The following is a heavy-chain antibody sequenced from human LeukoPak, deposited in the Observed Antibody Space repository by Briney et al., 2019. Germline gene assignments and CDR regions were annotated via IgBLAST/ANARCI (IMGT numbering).Heavy chain of an antibody. CDR2: IKQDGSER. J-gene: IGHJ4*02. Sequence: GGSLRLSCAGSGSTVSSYWMSWVRQAPGKGLEWVANIKQDGSERYYVDSVKGRFTISRDNAKSSVYLQMNSLRAEDTAMYFCATRLYSSSNYYFDYWGQGTLVTVSS. CDR1: GSTVSSYW. CDR3: ATRLYSSSNYYFDY. D-gene: IGHD6-13*01. V-gene: IGHV3-7*03.